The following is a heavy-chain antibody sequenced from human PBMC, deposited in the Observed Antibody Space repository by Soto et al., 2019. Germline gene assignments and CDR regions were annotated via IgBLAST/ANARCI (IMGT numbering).Heavy chain of an antibody. CDR2: IYYSGST. CDR1: GGSISSGGYY. CDR3: ARVGGINWFDP. V-gene: IGHV4-31*03. D-gene: IGHD3-16*01. J-gene: IGHJ5*02. Sequence: QVQLQESGPGLVKPSQTLSLTCTVSGGSISSGGYYWSWIRQHPGKGLEWIGYIYYSGSTYYNPSLKRRFTISVDASKNQFSLKLSSVTAADTAVYYCARVGGINWFDPWGQGTLVTVSS.